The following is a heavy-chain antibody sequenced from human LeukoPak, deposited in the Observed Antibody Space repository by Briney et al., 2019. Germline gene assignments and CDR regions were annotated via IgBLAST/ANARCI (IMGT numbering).Heavy chain of an antibody. D-gene: IGHD3-3*01. CDR3: ARGGSDFWSGYSKGYFDY. Sequence: GGSLRLSCAVSGFTFSSYNMNWVRRAPGKGLEWVSYIGSSVSTRYYADSVKGRFTISRDNGKHSLYLQMNSLRAEDTAVYYCARGGSDFWSGYSKGYFDYWGQGTLVTVSS. CDR1: GFTFSSYN. CDR2: IGSSVSTR. J-gene: IGHJ4*02. V-gene: IGHV3-48*01.